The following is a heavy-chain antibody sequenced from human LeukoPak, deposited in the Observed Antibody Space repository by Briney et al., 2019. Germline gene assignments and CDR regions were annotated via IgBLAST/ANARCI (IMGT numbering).Heavy chain of an antibody. Sequence: GGSLRLSCAASGFTFSNYAMHWVRQTPGKGLEWVALISDDGNNKYHTDSMKGRFTISRDNSKNTLYLQMNSLRPEDTAVYYCTRSLPFDTYGSHNGTNFDRWGQGTLVTVSS. CDR1: GFTFSNYA. V-gene: IGHV3-30-3*01. CDR3: TRSLPFDTYGSHNGTNFDR. D-gene: IGHD2/OR15-2a*01. J-gene: IGHJ4*02. CDR2: ISDDGNNK.